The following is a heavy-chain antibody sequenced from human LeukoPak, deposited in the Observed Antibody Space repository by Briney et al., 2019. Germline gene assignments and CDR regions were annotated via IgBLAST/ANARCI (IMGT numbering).Heavy chain of an antibody. CDR2: IKQDGSEK. CDR1: GFTFSSHW. Sequence: GGSLRLSCAASGFTFSSHWMNWVRQTPGKGLEWVANIKQDGSEKYYLDSVRGRFTISRDNAMNSVYLQMNSLRAEDTAVYYCARGGEYFDSNDYIKTFDYWGQGTLVTVSS. J-gene: IGHJ4*02. V-gene: IGHV3-7*05. D-gene: IGHD3-22*01. CDR3: ARGGEYFDSNDYIKTFDY.